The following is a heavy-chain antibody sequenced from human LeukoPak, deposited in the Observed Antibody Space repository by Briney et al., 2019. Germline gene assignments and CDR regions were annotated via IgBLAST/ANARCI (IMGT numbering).Heavy chain of an antibody. V-gene: IGHV4-39*07. D-gene: IGHD3-3*01. CDR3: ASCYDFCTRYYYMDV. Sequence: PSETLSLTCTVSGGSISSSSYYWGWIRQPPGKGLEWIGSIYYSGSTYYNPSLKSRVTISVDTSKNQFSLKLSSVTAADTAVYYCASCYDFCTRYYYMDVWGKGTTVTVSS. CDR2: IYYSGST. J-gene: IGHJ6*03. CDR1: GGSISSSSYY.